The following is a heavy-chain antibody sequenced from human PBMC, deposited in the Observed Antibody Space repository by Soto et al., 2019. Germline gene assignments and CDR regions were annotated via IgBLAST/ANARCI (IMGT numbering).Heavy chain of an antibody. CDR3: ARPDYDFWSGYYPLNYYYCGMDV. Sequence: SVKVSCKASENTFIGYYLHWVRQAPGQGLEWMGWISPYSGDTDSAQKFQGRVTLTRDTSTRTVYMELSRLTSDDTAVYYCARPDYDFWSGYYPLNYYYCGMDVCGQGTTVTVSS. D-gene: IGHD3-3*01. CDR1: ENTFIGYY. V-gene: IGHV1-2*02. J-gene: IGHJ6*02. CDR2: ISPYSGDT.